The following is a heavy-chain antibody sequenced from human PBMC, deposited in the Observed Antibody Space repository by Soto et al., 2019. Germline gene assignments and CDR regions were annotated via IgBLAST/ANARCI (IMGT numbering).Heavy chain of an antibody. D-gene: IGHD5-18*01. CDR3: ARTSMQSRGYSYGHGGMDV. Sequence: EVQLVQSGAEVKKPGESLRISCKGSGYSFTSYWISWVRQMPGKGLEWMGRIDPSDSYTNYSPSFQGHVTISADKSISTAYLQWSSLKAPDTAMYYCARTSMQSRGYSYGHGGMDVWGQGTTVTVSS. V-gene: IGHV5-10-1*01. J-gene: IGHJ6*02. CDR2: IDPSDSYT. CDR1: GYSFTSYW.